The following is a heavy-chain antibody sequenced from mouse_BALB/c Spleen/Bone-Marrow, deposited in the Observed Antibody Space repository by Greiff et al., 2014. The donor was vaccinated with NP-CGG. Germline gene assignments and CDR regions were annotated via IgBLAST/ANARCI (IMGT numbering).Heavy chain of an antibody. CDR2: IDPANGNT. V-gene: IGHV14-3*02. Sequence: EVQLQQSGAELVKPGASVKLSCTASGFNIRDTYMHWVKQRPEQGLEWIGRIDPANGNTKYDPKFQGKATITADTSSNTAYLQLSSLTSEDTAVYYWARWEYYDMDYWGQGTSVTVSS. CDR1: GFNIRDTY. J-gene: IGHJ4*01. CDR3: ARWEYYDMDY. D-gene: IGHD4-1*01.